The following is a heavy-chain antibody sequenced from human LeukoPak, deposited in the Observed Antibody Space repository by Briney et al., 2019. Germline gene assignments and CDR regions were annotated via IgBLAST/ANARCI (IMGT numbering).Heavy chain of an antibody. D-gene: IGHD3-10*01. CDR2: ISGSDSST. CDR1: GFTFSSSA. CDR3: AKSKPYYYGSGSYYKNPFDD. Sequence: GGSLRLSCAASGFTFSSSAMSWVRQAPGKGLEWVSTISGSDSSTHYADSVKGRFTISRDNSKNTLYLQMNSLRADDTAVYYCAKSKPYYYGSGSYYKNPFDDWGQGTLVTVSS. V-gene: IGHV3-23*01. J-gene: IGHJ4*02.